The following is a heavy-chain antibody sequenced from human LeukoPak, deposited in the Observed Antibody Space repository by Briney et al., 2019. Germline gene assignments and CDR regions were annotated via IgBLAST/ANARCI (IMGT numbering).Heavy chain of an antibody. CDR1: GFTSSTYY. Sequence: GGSLRLSCAASGFTSSTYYMNWVRQAPGKGLEWVSIIYSGGTTYYADSVKGRFTISRDTSKNTLSLQMSSLRAEDTAVYFCARVGDHFHWNLDLWGRGTLVTVSS. D-gene: IGHD3-3*02. CDR3: ARVGDHFHWNLDL. V-gene: IGHV3-53*01. J-gene: IGHJ2*01. CDR2: IYSGGTT.